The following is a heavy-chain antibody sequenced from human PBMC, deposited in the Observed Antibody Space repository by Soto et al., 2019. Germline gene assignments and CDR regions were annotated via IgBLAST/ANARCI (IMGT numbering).Heavy chain of an antibody. CDR1: GFTFGTYG. D-gene: IGHD3-22*01. J-gene: IGHJ4*02. Sequence: GGSLRLSCAASGFTFGTYGMHWVRQAPGEGLEWVAVISYDGSNTYYADSVKGRFTISRDNSKNTQYLQMNSLRAEDTAVYYCAKSHPTYYYDSSGYLDYWGQGTLVTVSS. CDR2: ISYDGSNT. V-gene: IGHV3-30*18. CDR3: AKSHPTYYYDSSGYLDY.